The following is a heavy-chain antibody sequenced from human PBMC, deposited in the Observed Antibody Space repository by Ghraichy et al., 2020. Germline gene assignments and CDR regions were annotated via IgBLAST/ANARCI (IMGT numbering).Heavy chain of an antibody. CDR3: ARDNSGPKSIDY. D-gene: IGHD2/OR15-2a*01. CDR2: INPDGSFA. CDR1: GFTFTAYY. V-gene: IGHV1-2*02. Sequence: ASVKVSCKGSGFTFTAYYIHWVRQAPGQGLEWMGYINPDGSFADYAQRFQGRLVMTRDTSINTVYMELSSLRSDDTAVYYCARDNSGPKSIDYWSRGTLVSVSS. J-gene: IGHJ4*02.